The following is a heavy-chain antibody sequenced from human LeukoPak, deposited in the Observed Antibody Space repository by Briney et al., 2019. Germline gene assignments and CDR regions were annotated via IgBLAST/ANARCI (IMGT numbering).Heavy chain of an antibody. J-gene: IGHJ3*02. CDR2: ISDSGGST. Sequence: PGGSLRLSCVASGSTFSSYAMSWVRQAPGKGLEWVSAISDSGGSTYYADSVKGRFTISRDNSENTVFLQMNSLRAEDTAVYYCARADSGSPLGAFDIWGQGTMVTVSS. V-gene: IGHV3-23*01. CDR1: GSTFSSYA. CDR3: ARADSGSPLGAFDI. D-gene: IGHD1-26*01.